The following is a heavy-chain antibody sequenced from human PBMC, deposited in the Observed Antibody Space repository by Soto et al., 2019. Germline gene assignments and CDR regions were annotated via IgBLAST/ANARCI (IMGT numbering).Heavy chain of an antibody. CDR2: IFYSGST. CDR3: ARAGGRYAITAYDV. V-gene: IGHV4-39*07. CDR1: GGSISSSIYY. Sequence: SETLSLTCTVSGGSISSSIYYGGWIRRPPGKGLEWIGSIFYSGSTYYNPSLKSRVTISVDRSKNQFSLRLSSVTAADTAVYYCARAGGRYAITAYDVWGPGTLVT. J-gene: IGHJ3*01. D-gene: IGHD1-26*01.